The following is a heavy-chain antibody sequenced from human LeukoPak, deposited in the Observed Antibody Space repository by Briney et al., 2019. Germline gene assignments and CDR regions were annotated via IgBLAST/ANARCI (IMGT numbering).Heavy chain of an antibody. V-gene: IGHV3-48*03. Sequence: PGGSLRLSCAASGFTFSSYEMNWVRQAPGKGLEWVSYIGSSGSTIYYADSVKGRFTISRDNAKNSLYLQMNSLRAEDTAVYYCATHSSGWYYYYYGMDVWGQGTTVTVSS. CDR3: ATHSSGWYYYYYGMDV. CDR1: GFTFSSYE. CDR2: IGSSGSTI. D-gene: IGHD6-19*01. J-gene: IGHJ6*02.